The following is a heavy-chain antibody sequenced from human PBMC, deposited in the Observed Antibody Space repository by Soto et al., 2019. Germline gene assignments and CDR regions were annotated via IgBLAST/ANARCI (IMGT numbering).Heavy chain of an antibody. D-gene: IGHD6-13*01. CDR3: ARRQISPPTRGAATARGAMDV. J-gene: IGHJ6*02. CDR2: ISYDGSNK. V-gene: IGHV3-30*03. Sequence: GGSLKLSCAASGFPLSSYAMTWVSQAPGKGLEWVAVISYDGSNKYYADSVKGRFTISRDNSKNTLHLQMSSLRAEDTAVYYCARRQISPPTRGAATARGAMDVWGQGTTVTVSS. CDR1: GFPLSSYA.